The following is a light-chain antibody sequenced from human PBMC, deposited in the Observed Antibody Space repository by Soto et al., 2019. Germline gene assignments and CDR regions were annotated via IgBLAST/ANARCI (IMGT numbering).Light chain of an antibody. Sequence: QSVLTQPLSASGPPGQRVTISCSGSSANIETNPVNWYKHLPGASPRLLICTNAQRPSRVPARFSASTSGTPASLPSSGLRSEDQGDYYSTATDDRLTGPVFGGGTKVTVL. CDR1: SANIETNP. CDR2: TNA. V-gene: IGLV1-44*01. CDR3: TATDDRLTGPV. J-gene: IGLJ2*01.